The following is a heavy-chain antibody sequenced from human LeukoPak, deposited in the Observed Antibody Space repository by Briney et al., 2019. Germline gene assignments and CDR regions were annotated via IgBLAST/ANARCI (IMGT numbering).Heavy chain of an antibody. J-gene: IGHJ4*02. Sequence: GGSLRLSCAASGFTFDDYAMHWVRQAPGKGLEWVAVISYDGSNKYYADSVKGRFTISRDNSKNTLYLQMNSLRAEDTAVYYCAKTPVRFLGSTYYFDYWGQGTLVTVSS. V-gene: IGHV3-30*18. D-gene: IGHD3-3*01. CDR1: GFTFDDYA. CDR2: ISYDGSNK. CDR3: AKTPVRFLGSTYYFDY.